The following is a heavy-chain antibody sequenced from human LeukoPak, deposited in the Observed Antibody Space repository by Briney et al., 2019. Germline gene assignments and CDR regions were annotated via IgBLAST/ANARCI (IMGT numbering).Heavy chain of an antibody. CDR1: GFTFSSYA. CDR2: ISGSGGST. CDR3: AKDLDDYGDYPLGAY. J-gene: IGHJ4*02. D-gene: IGHD4-17*01. V-gene: IGHV3-23*01. Sequence: GGSVRLSCAASGFTFSSYAMSWVRQAPGKGLEWVSAISGSGGSTYYADSVKGRFTISRDNSKNTLYLQMNSLRAEDTAVYYCAKDLDDYGDYPLGAYWGQGTLVTVSS.